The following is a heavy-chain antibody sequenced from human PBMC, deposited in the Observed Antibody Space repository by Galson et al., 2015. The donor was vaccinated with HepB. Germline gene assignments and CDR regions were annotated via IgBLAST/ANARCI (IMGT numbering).Heavy chain of an antibody. V-gene: IGHV1-2*02. CDR1: GYTFTGCY. CDR3: AKGDIVVVPAAKPFDY. J-gene: IGHJ4*02. D-gene: IGHD2-2*01. Sequence: SGYTFTGCYMHWVRQAPGQGLEWMGWINPNSGGTDYAQKFQGRVTMTRDTSISTAYMELSRLRSDDTAVYYCAKGDIVVVPAAKPFDYWGQGTLVTVSS. CDR2: INPNSGGT.